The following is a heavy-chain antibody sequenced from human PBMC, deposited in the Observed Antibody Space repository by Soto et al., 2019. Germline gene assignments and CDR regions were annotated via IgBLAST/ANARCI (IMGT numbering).Heavy chain of an antibody. D-gene: IGHD4-17*01. Sequence: GESLKISCKGSGYSFSTHWVGWVRQMPGKGLEWMGIIYPGDSDARYSPSFKGQVTISVDESTTTAFLQWDSLKASDTAIYYCARPANTVADHFDLWGQGTPVTVSS. CDR3: ARPANTVADHFDL. CDR2: IYPGDSDA. J-gene: IGHJ4*02. V-gene: IGHV5-51*01. CDR1: GYSFSTHW.